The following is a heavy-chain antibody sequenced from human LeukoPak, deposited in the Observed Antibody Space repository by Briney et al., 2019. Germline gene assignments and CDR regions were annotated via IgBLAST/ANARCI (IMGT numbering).Heavy chain of an antibody. CDR1: GFTFDDYA. J-gene: IGHJ3*02. Sequence: GGSLRLSCAASGFTFDDYAMHWVRQAPGKGLEWVSGISWNSGSIGYADSVKGRFTISRDNAKNSLYLQMNSLRAEDMPLYYCAKDFAPKPEKGGAFDIWAQGTMAPVSS. V-gene: IGHV3-9*03. CDR3: AKDFAPKPEKGGAFDI. CDR2: ISWNSGSI.